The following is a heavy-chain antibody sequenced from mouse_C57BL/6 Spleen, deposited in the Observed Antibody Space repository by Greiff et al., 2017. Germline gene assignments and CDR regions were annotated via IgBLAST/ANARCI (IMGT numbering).Heavy chain of an antibody. Sequence: EVILVESGGGLVQPGGSMKLSCVASGFTFSNYWMNWVRQSPEKGLEWVAQIRLKSDNYATHYAESVKGRFTISRDDSKSSVYLQMNNLRAEDTGIYYCSITTVVGPFAYWGQGTLVTVSA. V-gene: IGHV6-3*01. J-gene: IGHJ3*01. CDR1: GFTFSNYW. CDR2: IRLKSDNYAT. CDR3: SITTVVGPFAY. D-gene: IGHD1-1*01.